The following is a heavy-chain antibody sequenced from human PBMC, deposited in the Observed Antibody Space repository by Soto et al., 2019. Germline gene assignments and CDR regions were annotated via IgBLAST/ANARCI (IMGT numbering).Heavy chain of an antibody. Sequence: EVQLVESGGGLVKPGGSLRLSCAASGFTFSSYSMNWVRQAPGKGLECVSSIISSSSYIYYADSVKGRFTISRDNAKNSLYLQMNSLRAEDTAVYYCARVDYDILTGSLDYWVQGTLVTVSS. CDR1: GFTFSSYS. J-gene: IGHJ4*02. V-gene: IGHV3-21*01. CDR2: IISSSSYI. CDR3: ARVDYDILTGSLDY. D-gene: IGHD3-9*01.